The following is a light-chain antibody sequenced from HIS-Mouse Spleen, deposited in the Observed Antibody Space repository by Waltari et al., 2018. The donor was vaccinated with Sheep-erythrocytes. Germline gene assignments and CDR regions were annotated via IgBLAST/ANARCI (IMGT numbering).Light chain of an antibody. CDR3: QQRSNWYT. CDR2: DAS. V-gene: IGKV3-11*01. J-gene: IGKJ2*01. Sequence: EIVLTQSLTILSVSPGDRATLSSRASQSVSSYLAWYQQKPGQAPRLLIYDASNRATGIPARFSGSGSGTDFTLTISSLEPEDFAVYYCQQRSNWYTFGQGTKLEIK. CDR1: QSVSSY.